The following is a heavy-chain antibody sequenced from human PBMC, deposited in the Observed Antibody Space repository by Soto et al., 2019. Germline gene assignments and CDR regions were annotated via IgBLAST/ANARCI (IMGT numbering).Heavy chain of an antibody. Sequence: QVQLVQSGAEVKKPGASVKVSCKASGYTFTGYYMHWVRQAPGQGLEWMGWINPNSGGTNYAQKFQGSVTMTRDTSISTAYMELSRLRSDDTAVYYCARGGYCSSTSCYANWFDPWGQGTLVTVSS. D-gene: IGHD2-2*01. J-gene: IGHJ5*02. V-gene: IGHV1-2*02. CDR2: INPNSGGT. CDR1: GYTFTGYY. CDR3: ARGGYCSSTSCYANWFDP.